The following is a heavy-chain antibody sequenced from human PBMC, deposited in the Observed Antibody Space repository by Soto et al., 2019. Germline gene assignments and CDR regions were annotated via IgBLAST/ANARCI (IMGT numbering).Heavy chain of an antibody. V-gene: IGHV3-23*01. J-gene: IGHJ4*02. Sequence: GGSLRLSCTASGFTFNNYGMTWVRQAPGKGLEWVSGISGRGGSTEYADSVKGRFTISRDTSKNTQWLQMNSLRAEDTAVYYCARTYSSSPRGYFDYWGQGTLVTVSS. D-gene: IGHD6-13*01. CDR2: ISGRGGST. CDR1: GFTFNNYG. CDR3: ARTYSSSPRGYFDY.